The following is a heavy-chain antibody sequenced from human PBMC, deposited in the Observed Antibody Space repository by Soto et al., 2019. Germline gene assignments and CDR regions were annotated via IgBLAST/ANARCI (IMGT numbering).Heavy chain of an antibody. CDR2: ISSSGSTI. Sequence: GGSLRLSCAASGFTFSDYYMSWIRQAPGKGLEWVSYISSSGSTIYYADSVKGRFTISRDNAKNSLYLQMNSLRAEDTAVYYCARDNFITIFGVVTDPFSFWGQGTXVPGSS. V-gene: IGHV3-11*01. D-gene: IGHD3-3*01. CDR3: ARDNFITIFGVVTDPFSF. CDR1: GFTFSDYY. J-gene: IGHJ4*02.